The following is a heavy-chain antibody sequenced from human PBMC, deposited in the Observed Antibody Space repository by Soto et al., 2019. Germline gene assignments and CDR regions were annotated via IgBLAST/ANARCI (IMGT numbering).Heavy chain of an antibody. CDR3: ARCPIDHNWFDP. Sequence: SETLSLTCTVSGSDITTYYWSWLRQSPGKGLEWIGHIYDTGSTTYNPSLKSRVTISVDTSNKQFSLRLTSATAADTAVYYCARCPIDHNWFDPWGQGTLVTVSS. CDR2: IYDTGST. J-gene: IGHJ5*02. V-gene: IGHV4-59*01. CDR1: GSDITTYY. D-gene: IGHD3-9*01.